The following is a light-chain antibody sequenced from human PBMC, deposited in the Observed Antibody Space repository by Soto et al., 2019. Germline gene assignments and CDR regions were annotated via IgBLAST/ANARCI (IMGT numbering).Light chain of an antibody. Sequence: QSVLTQPPSVSGAPGQRVTISGTGSSSNIGAGYDVHWYQQLPGTAPKLLIYGNSNRPSGVPDRFSGPKSGTSASLAITGLQAEDEADYCCQSYDSSLSGNVVFGGGTKLTVL. J-gene: IGLJ2*01. V-gene: IGLV1-40*01. CDR2: GNS. CDR1: SSNIGAGYD. CDR3: QSYDSSLSGNVV.